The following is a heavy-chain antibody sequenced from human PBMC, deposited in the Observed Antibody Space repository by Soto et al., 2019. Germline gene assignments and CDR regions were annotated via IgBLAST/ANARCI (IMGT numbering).Heavy chain of an antibody. Sequence: QVQLVESGGGVIKPGRSQRLSCAASGFPFTSYGMHWVREGPGKGLEWVAVLSYDGSNKYYADSVKGRFTISRDNSKNTLYLQMNSLRPEDTALYYCVGGQYYFDYRGQGTLVTVSS. D-gene: IGHD3-10*01. CDR2: LSYDGSNK. CDR3: VGGQYYFDY. J-gene: IGHJ4*02. CDR1: GFPFTSYG. V-gene: IGHV3-30*03.